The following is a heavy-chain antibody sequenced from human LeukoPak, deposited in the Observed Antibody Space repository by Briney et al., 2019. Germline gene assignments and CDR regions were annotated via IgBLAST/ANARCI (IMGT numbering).Heavy chain of an antibody. Sequence: GGSLRLSCEASGFTFNTYGMNWVRQAPGKGLEWVSGISGGGNSTYYANSLKGRFTISRDISKSTVYLQMNSLRVEDTAVYYCANSGYWGQGTLVTVSS. CDR1: GFTFNTYG. CDR3: ANSGY. V-gene: IGHV3-23*01. CDR2: ISGGGNST. D-gene: IGHD2-15*01. J-gene: IGHJ4*02.